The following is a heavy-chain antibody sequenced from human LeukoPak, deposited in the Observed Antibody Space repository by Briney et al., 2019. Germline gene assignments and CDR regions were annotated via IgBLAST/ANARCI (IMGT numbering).Heavy chain of an antibody. CDR1: GFTFDDYG. Sequence: GGSLRLSCAASGFTFDDYGMSWVRQAPGKGLEWVSGINWNGGSTGYADSVKGRFTISRDNAKNSLYLQMNSLRAEDTALYYCARQGGMMPGGPYYYYYYGMDVWGQGTTVTVSS. D-gene: IGHD1-26*01. CDR2: INWNGGST. CDR3: ARQGGMMPGGPYYYYYYGMDV. V-gene: IGHV3-20*04. J-gene: IGHJ6*02.